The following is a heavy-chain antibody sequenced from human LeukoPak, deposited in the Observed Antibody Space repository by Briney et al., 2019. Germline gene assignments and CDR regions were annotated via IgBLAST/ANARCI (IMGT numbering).Heavy chain of an antibody. CDR2: ISTSGST. CDR1: GGSISSDY. Sequence: PSETLSLTCTVSGGSISSDYWSWIRQPAGKGLEWIGRISTSGSTNYNPSLKSRVTTSVDTSKNQFSLNLSSVTAADTAVYYCARVLSGYYYMHVWGKGTTVTVSS. J-gene: IGHJ6*03. V-gene: IGHV4-4*07. CDR3: ARVLSGYYYMHV. D-gene: IGHD2-8*02.